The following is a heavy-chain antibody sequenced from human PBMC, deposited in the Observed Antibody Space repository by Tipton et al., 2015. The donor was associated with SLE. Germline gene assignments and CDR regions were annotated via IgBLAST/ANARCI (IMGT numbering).Heavy chain of an antibody. CDR3: AVVRGLSD. D-gene: IGHD5/OR15-5a*01. CDR1: GGSISSYY. CDR2: IYTSGST. V-gene: IGHV4-4*07. J-gene: IGHJ4*02. Sequence: TLSLTCTVSGGSISSYYWSWIRQPAGKGLEWIGRIYTSGSTNYNPPLISRVAMSVDTSKNQFSLELSSVTAADTAVYFCAVVRGLSDWGQGTLVTVSS.